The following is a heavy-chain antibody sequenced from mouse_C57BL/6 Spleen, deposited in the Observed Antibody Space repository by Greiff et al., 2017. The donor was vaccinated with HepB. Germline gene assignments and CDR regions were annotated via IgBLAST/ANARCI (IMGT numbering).Heavy chain of an antibody. Sequence: VQLKESGPELVKPGASVTLSCKASGYTFTRYDIHWVKQRPGQGLEWIGWFYPRDGSTKYNEKFKGTATLTVDTSASTAYMELHSLTAEDSAVYFCARGGGSSYCDYWGQGTTRTVSA. CDR3: ARGGGSSYCDY. V-gene: IGHV1-85*01. J-gene: IGHJ2*01. D-gene: IGHD1-1*01. CDR1: GYTFTRYD. CDR2: FYPRDGST.